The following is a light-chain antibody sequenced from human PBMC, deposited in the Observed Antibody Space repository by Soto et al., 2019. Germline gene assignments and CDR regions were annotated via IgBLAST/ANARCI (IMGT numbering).Light chain of an antibody. CDR2: GAS. CDR1: QSISSQ. Sequence: EIVMTQSPVTLSVSPGERATLSCRASQSISSQLAWYQQKPGQAPRLLISGASTRATGIPARFSGGGSGTAFTITISSLQSEDFAVYYCQQYNNWHLVTFGGGTKVEIK. J-gene: IGKJ4*01. CDR3: QQYNNWHLVT. V-gene: IGKV3-15*01.